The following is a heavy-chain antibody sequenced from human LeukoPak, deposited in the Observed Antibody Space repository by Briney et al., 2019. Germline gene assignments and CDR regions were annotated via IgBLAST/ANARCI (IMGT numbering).Heavy chain of an antibody. CDR3: ARDENYDFWSGYYAPYNWFDP. D-gene: IGHD3-3*01. Sequence: ASVKVSCKASGYTFTSYYMHWVRQAPGQGLEWMGIINPSGGSTSYAQKFQGRVTMTRDTSTSTVYMELSSLRSEDTAVYYCARDENYDFWSGYYAPYNWFDPWGQGTLVTASS. J-gene: IGHJ5*02. V-gene: IGHV1-46*01. CDR1: GYTFTSYY. CDR2: INPSGGST.